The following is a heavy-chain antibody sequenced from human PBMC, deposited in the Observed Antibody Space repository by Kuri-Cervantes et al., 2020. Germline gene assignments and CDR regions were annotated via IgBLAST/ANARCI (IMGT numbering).Heavy chain of an antibody. Sequence: GESLKISCAASGFTFSTYAMSWVRQAPGKGLYWVAGINGNDDKTYYADSVKGRFTISRDNSKNTLYLQMNSLRAEDTAVYYCAKTIAPGWYYYYGMDVWGQGTTVTVSS. CDR3: AKTIAPGWYYYYGMDV. CDR2: INGNDDKT. CDR1: GFTFSTYA. V-gene: IGHV3-23*01. D-gene: IGHD6-25*01. J-gene: IGHJ6*02.